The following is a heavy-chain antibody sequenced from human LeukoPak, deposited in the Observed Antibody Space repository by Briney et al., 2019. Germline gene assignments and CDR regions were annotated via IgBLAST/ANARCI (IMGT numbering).Heavy chain of an antibody. J-gene: IGHJ4*02. V-gene: IGHV3-30*01. Sequence: GGSLRLSCAASGFTFSSYAMHWVRQAPGKGLEWVAVISYDGSNKYYADSVKGRFTISRDNSKNTLYLQMTSLRAEDTAVYYCARDPGFINAPRYFDYWGQGTLVTVSS. CDR3: ARDPGFINAPRYFDY. CDR1: GFTFSSYA. D-gene: IGHD3-10*01. CDR2: ISYDGSNK.